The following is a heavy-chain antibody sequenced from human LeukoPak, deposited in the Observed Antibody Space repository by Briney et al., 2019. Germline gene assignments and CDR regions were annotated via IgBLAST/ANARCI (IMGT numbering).Heavy chain of an antibody. CDR2: IIPIFGTA. Sequence: ASVKVSCKASGGTFSSYAISWVRQAPGQGLEWMGGIIPIFGTANYAQKFQGRVTITTDESTSTAYMELSSLRSEDTAVYYCARVRPDCSSTSFYAYYFDYWGQGTLVTVSS. J-gene: IGHJ4*02. V-gene: IGHV1-69*05. CDR1: GGTFSSYA. D-gene: IGHD2-2*01. CDR3: ARVRPDCSSTSFYAYYFDY.